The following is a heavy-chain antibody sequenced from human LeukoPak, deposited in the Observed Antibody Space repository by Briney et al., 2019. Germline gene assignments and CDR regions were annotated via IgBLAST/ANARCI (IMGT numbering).Heavy chain of an antibody. J-gene: IGHJ4*02. Sequence: EWMGIINPSGGSTSYAQKFQGRVTMTRDTSTSTVYMELSSLRSEDTAVYYCAIPAADDYWGQGTLVTVAS. V-gene: IGHV1-46*01. CDR2: INPSGGST. CDR3: AIPAADDY. D-gene: IGHD6-13*01.